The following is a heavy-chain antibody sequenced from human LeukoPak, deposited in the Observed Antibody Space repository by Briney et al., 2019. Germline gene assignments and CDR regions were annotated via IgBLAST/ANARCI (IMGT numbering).Heavy chain of an antibody. CDR3: ARHGATPAGHYFDN. J-gene: IGHJ4*02. Sequence: SGPTLVNPTQTLTLTGTFSEFSLSTSPMRVTWIRQPPGEALEWLARIDWDDDKFYSTSLRTRLTISKDTSKNQVVLTMTNMEPVDTATYYCARHGATPAGHYFDNWGQGTLVTVSS. CDR2: IDWDDDK. CDR1: EFSLSTSPMR. D-gene: IGHD4-17*01. V-gene: IGHV2-70*04.